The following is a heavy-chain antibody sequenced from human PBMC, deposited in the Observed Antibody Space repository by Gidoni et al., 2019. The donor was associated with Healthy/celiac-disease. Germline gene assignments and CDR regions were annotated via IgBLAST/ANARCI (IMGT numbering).Heavy chain of an antibody. Sequence: QVQLVESGGGVVQPGRSLRLSCAASGFTFSGYAMHWVRQAPGKGLEWVAVISYDGSNEYYADSVKGRFTISRDNSKNTLYLQMNSLRAEDTAVYYCARGPAFDYWGQGTLVTVSS. CDR2: ISYDGSNE. CDR1: GFTFSGYA. V-gene: IGHV3-30-3*01. J-gene: IGHJ4*02. CDR3: ARGPAFDY.